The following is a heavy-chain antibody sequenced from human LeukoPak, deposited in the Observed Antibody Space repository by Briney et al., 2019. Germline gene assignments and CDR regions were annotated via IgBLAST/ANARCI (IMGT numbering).Heavy chain of an antibody. D-gene: IGHD2-2*01. CDR1: GGSISSGSYY. CDR2: IYTSGST. V-gene: IGHV4-61*02. J-gene: IGHJ4*02. CDR3: TRVQGSSTS. Sequence: SETLSLTCTVSGGSISSGSYYWSWIRQPAGKGLEWIGRIYTSGSTHYNPSLKSRVTISVDTSKNQFSLKLSSVTAADTAVYYCTRVQGSSTSWGQGTLVTVSS.